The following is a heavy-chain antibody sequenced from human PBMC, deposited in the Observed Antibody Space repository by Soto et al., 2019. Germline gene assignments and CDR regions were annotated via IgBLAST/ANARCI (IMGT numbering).Heavy chain of an antibody. CDR2: ISYDGSNK. V-gene: IGHV3-30*18. J-gene: IGHJ3*02. Sequence: GGSLRLSCAASGFTFSSYGMHWVRQAPGKGLEWVAVISYDGSNKYYADSVKGRFTISRDNSKNTLYLQMNGLRAEDTAVYYCAKGEIWFGGIFAFDIWGQGTMVTVSS. CDR1: GFTFSSYG. D-gene: IGHD3-10*01. CDR3: AKGEIWFGGIFAFDI.